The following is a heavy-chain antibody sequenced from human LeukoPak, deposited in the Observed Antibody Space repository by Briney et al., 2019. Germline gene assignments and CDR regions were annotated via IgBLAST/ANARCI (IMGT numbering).Heavy chain of an antibody. D-gene: IGHD5-18*01. CDR1: SGSFSGYY. CDR2: INHFGRT. Sequence: SETLSLTCAVYSGSFSGYYWNWIRQPLGKGLEWIGEINHFGRTKYNPSLKSRVTISGDTSKNQFSLKINSLTAADLAVYYCARSYRAHQTFYSSHFFDYWGQGTLVTVSS. V-gene: IGHV4-34*01. CDR3: ARSYRAHQTFYSSHFFDY. J-gene: IGHJ4*02.